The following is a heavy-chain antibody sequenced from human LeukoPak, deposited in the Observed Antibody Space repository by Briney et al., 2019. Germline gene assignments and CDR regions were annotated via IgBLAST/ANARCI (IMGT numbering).Heavy chain of an antibody. D-gene: IGHD3-10*01. Sequence: ASVKVSCKASGYTFTYHDINWVRQATGQGLEWMGWMNPSTGDTGYAQRFQGRVTMTRDTSISTAYMELSDLRSDDTAVYYCASWLRGVIGAFDIWGQGTMVTVSS. CDR1: GYTFTYHD. CDR2: MNPSTGDT. V-gene: IGHV1-8*01. CDR3: ASWLRGVIGAFDI. J-gene: IGHJ3*02.